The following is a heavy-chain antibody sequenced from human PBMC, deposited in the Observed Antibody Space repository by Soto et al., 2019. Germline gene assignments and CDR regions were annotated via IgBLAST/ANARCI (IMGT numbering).Heavy chain of an antibody. Sequence: QVQLVESGGGVVQPGTSLRLSCAASGFIFNSYSIHWVRQAPGKGLEWVAVISYDGTTQYYGDSLKGRFIVSRENSKNTAYLQLNGLRADDTAVYYCAKGSRASRISTPDCDSWGEGTLVTVSS. CDR3: AKGSRASRISTPDCDS. CDR1: GFIFNSYS. J-gene: IGHJ4*02. CDR2: ISYDGTTQ. V-gene: IGHV3-30-3*01.